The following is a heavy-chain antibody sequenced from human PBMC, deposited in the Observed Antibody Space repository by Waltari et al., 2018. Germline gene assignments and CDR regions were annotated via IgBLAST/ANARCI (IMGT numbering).Heavy chain of an antibody. CDR1: GFTFDDYA. V-gene: IGHV3-9*01. J-gene: IGHJ4*02. Sequence: EVQLVESGGGLVQPGRSLRLSCAASGFTFDDYAMHWVRQAPGKGLEWVSGISWNSGSIGYADSVKGRFTISRDNAKNSLYLQMNSLRAEDTALYYCAKGSFYDPHSYYFDYWGQGTLVTFSS. D-gene: IGHD3-3*01. CDR3: AKGSFYDPHSYYFDY. CDR2: ISWNSGSI.